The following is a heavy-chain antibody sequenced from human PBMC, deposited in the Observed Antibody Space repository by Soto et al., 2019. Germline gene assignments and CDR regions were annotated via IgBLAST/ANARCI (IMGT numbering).Heavy chain of an antibody. CDR3: WHIVVVIRSPKFYYFDY. J-gene: IGHJ4*02. Sequence: SETLSLTCTVSGGSISSSSYYWGWIRQPPGKGLEWIGSIYYSGSTYYNPSLKSRVTISVDTSKNQFSLKLSSVTAADTAVYYCWHIVVVIRSPKFYYFDYWGQGTLVTVS. V-gene: IGHV4-39*01. D-gene: IGHD2-21*01. CDR1: GGSISSSSYY. CDR2: IYYSGST.